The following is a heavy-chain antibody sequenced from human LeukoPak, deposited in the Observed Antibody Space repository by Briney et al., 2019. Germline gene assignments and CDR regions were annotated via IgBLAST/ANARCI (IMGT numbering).Heavy chain of an antibody. CDR2: INPNSGDR. CDR3: ARPNGDFYNWFDP. D-gene: IGHD2-21*02. Sequence: ASVMVSCKASGYTFTDYYIHWVRQAPGQGFEWMGWINPNSGDRNYAQRFQVRVTLTRDTSISTAYMELTNLRTDDTAIYYCARPNGDFYNWFDPWGQGTLVTVSS. CDR1: GYTFTDYY. V-gene: IGHV1-2*02. J-gene: IGHJ5*02.